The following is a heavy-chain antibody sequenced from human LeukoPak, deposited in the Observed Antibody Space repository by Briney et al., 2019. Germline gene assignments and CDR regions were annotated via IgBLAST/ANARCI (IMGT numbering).Heavy chain of an antibody. Sequence: GASVKVSCKTSGYTFTSYGLSWVRQAPGQGLEWMGWISAYNGSTNYAQKLQGRVTMTTDTSTSTAYIELRSLTFDDTAVYFCARDCPTASCYSGHWGQGTLVTVSS. CDR3: ARDCPTASCYSGH. CDR2: ISAYNGST. CDR1: GYTFTSYG. V-gene: IGHV1-18*01. J-gene: IGHJ4*02. D-gene: IGHD2-2*02.